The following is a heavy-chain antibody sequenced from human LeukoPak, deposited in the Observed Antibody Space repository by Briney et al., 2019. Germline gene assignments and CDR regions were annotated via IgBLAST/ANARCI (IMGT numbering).Heavy chain of an antibody. CDR2: IRYDGSHE. D-gene: IGHD1-26*01. J-gene: IGHJ4*01. CDR1: GFTFSTHD. Sequence: PGGSLRLSCGASGFTFSTHDMHWVRQAPGKGLEWVAFIRYDGSHEYYADSVKGRFTISSDNSKNTLYLQMNSVRSEDTALYYCAKPSGSGVDYWGQGTRVTVSS. CDR3: AKPSGSGVDY. V-gene: IGHV3-30*02.